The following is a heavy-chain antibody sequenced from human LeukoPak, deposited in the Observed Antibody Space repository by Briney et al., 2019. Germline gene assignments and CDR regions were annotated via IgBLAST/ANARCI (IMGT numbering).Heavy chain of an antibody. V-gene: IGHV3-9*03. CDR1: GFTFDDYA. D-gene: IGHD2-15*01. CDR3: AKDIGRYCSGGSCYDY. CDR2: ISWNSGSI. Sequence: PGGSLRLSCAASGFTFDDYAMHWVRQAPGKGLEWVSGISWNSGSIGYADSVKGRFTISRDNAKNSLYLQMNSLRAEDVALYYCAKDIGRYCSGGSCYDYWGQGTLVTVSS. J-gene: IGHJ4*02.